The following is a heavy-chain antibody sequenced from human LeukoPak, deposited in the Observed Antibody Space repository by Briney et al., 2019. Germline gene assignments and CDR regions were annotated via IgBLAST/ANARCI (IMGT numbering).Heavy chain of an antibody. CDR2: IYSTGST. Sequence: GSLRLSCAASGFTVSINYMSWVRQPPGKGLEWIGSIYSTGSTYYNPSLKSRVTVSVDTSKNQLSLKLSSVTAADTAVYYCARHVGYSFGRIDYWGQGTLVTVSS. V-gene: IGHV4-39*01. J-gene: IGHJ4*02. D-gene: IGHD5-18*01. CDR1: GFTVSINY. CDR3: ARHVGYSFGRIDY.